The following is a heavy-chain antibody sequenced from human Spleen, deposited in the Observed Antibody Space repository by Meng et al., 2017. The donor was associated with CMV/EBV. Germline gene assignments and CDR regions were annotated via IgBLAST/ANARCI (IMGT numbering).Heavy chain of an antibody. CDR2: NRTYGGNT. D-gene: IGHD5/OR15-5a*01. J-gene: IGHJ4*02. Sequence: SCSSSASYGIRGVRHAAEGVLEWMGWNRTYGGNTDDAQKFQGRVSMTTDTLTSTAYMELTSLKADDTAVFYCARARAVGYSVYDYYDFWGQGTLVTVSS. CDR3: ARARAVGYSVYDYYDF. V-gene: IGHV1-18*01. CDR1: CSSSASYG.